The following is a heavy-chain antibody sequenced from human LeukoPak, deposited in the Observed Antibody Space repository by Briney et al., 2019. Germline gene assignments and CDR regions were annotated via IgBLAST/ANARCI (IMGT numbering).Heavy chain of an antibody. D-gene: IGHD2-2*01. CDR2: IRYDGSNK. CDR1: GFTFRSYS. V-gene: IGHV3-30*02. J-gene: IGHJ4*02. Sequence: GGSLRLSCAASGFTFRSYSMNWVRQAPGKGLEWVAFIRYDGSNKYYADSVKGRFTISRDNSKNTLYLQMNSLRAEDTAVYYCAKGSVVPAAIRQYFDYWGQGTLVTVSS. CDR3: AKGSVVPAAIRQYFDY.